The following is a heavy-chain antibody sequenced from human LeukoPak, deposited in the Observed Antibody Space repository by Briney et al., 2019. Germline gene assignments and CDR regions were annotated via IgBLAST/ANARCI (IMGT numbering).Heavy chain of an antibody. V-gene: IGHV1-18*01. CDR3: ARDLGYCSSTSCYYFDY. Sequence: ASVKVSCKASGYTFTSYGISWVRQAPGQGLEWMGWISAYNGNTNYAQKLQGRVTMTTDTSTSTAYMELRSLRSDDTAVYYCARDLGYCSSTSCYYFDYWGQGTLVTVSS. CDR1: GYTFTSYG. CDR2: ISAYNGNT. J-gene: IGHJ4*02. D-gene: IGHD2-2*01.